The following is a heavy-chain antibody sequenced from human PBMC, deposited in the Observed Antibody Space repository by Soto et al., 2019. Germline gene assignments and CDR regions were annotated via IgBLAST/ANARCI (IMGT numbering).Heavy chain of an antibody. CDR1: GFTFDDYA. D-gene: IGHD3-3*01. V-gene: IGHV3-43*01. CDR2: ISWDGGST. CDR3: AKDGDFWSGYYSGVAFDY. J-gene: IGHJ4*02. Sequence: PWGCLRLSCAASGFTFDDYAMHWVRQDPGKGLEWVSLISWDGGSTYYADSVKGRFTISRDNSKNSLYLQMNSLRTEDTALYYCAKDGDFWSGYYSGVAFDYWGQGTLVTVSS.